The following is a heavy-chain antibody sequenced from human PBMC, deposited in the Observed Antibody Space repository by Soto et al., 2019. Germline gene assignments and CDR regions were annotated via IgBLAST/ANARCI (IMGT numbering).Heavy chain of an antibody. CDR1: GYSFTNHW. Sequence: PGESLKISCKCSGYSFTNHWIAWVRQMPGKGLEWMGIVYPGDSDIRYSPSFQGQVTISADKSITTAYLQWSSLKASDTAMYYCARRTNAVAGADYYYGLDVWGQGTTV. CDR3: ARRTNAVAGADYYYGLDV. V-gene: IGHV5-51*01. D-gene: IGHD6-19*01. J-gene: IGHJ6*02. CDR2: VYPGDSDI.